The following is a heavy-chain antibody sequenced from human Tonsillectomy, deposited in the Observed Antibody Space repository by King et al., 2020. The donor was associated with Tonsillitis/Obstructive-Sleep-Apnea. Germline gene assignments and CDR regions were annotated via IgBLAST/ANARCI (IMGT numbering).Heavy chain of an antibody. CDR3: ARLVRDYGDYIDY. Sequence: VQLVESGAEVKKPGESLRISCKGSGYSFTSYWISWVRQMPGKGLEWMGTIDPSDSYTKYSPSFQGHVIISADKSISTAYLQWSCLKASDTAMYYCARLVRDYGDYIDYWGQGTLVTVSS. J-gene: IGHJ4*02. CDR2: IDPSDSYT. V-gene: IGHV5-10-1*03. CDR1: GYSFTSYW. D-gene: IGHD4-17*01.